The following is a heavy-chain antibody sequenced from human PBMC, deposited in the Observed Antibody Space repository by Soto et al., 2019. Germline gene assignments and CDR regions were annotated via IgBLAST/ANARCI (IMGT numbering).Heavy chain of an antibody. V-gene: IGHV4-39*02. CDR2: IFYTGTT. CDR1: GGSITSNSYY. D-gene: IGHD2-2*01. Sequence: QLKLQQSGPGLVKPSETLSLTCSVSGGSITSNSYYWGWIRQPPGKWLEWVRGIFYTGTTYYSPSLKDRVTISVDTSKNSFSLNVTSVSAADTAVYFCARLVVGAPVANAWGQGPLVTVSS. CDR3: ARLVVGAPVANA. J-gene: IGHJ5*02.